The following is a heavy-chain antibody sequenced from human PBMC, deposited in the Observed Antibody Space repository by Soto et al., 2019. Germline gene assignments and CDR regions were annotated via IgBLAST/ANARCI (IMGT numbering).Heavy chain of an antibody. Sequence: QVQLVQSGAEVKKPGSSVKVSCKASGGTFSRYVITWVRQAPGQGLEWMGRIIPILGIANYAQKFQGRVTITADKSTSTAYMELSSLRSEDTAVYYCERGGIAVAGTDYYGMDVWGQGTTVTVSS. V-gene: IGHV1-69*04. CDR3: ERGGIAVAGTDYYGMDV. J-gene: IGHJ6*02. D-gene: IGHD6-19*01. CDR2: IIPILGIA. CDR1: GGTFSRYV.